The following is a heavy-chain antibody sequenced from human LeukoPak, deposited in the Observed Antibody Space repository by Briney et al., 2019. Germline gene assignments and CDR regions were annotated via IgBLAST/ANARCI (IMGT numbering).Heavy chain of an antibody. CDR1: GYSFSTNM. CDR3: KSAHGY. V-gene: IGHV3-7*01. CDR2: ILPGGSES. Sequence: PGGSLRLSCVVSGYSFSTNMMTWVRQAPGKGLEWVATILPGGSESYRVDSVKGRFTVSRDNAKNSLYLQMISLRVEDTAVYYCKSAHGYWGQGTLVTVSS. J-gene: IGHJ4*02.